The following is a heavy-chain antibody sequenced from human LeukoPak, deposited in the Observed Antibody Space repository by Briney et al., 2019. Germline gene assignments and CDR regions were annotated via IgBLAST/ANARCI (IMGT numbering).Heavy chain of an antibody. J-gene: IGHJ4*02. Sequence: ASVKVSRKASGYTFTSYGISWVRQAPGQGLEWMGWISAYNGNTNYAQKLQGRVTMTTDTSTSTAYMELRSLRSDDTAVYYCAREGPITMVRGVIVPYFDYWGQGTLVTVSS. CDR3: AREGPITMVRGVIVPYFDY. CDR1: GYTFTSYG. V-gene: IGHV1-18*01. D-gene: IGHD3-10*01. CDR2: ISAYNGNT.